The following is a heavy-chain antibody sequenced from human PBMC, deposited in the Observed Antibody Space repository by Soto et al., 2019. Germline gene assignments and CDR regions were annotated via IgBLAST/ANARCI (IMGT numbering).Heavy chain of an antibody. CDR3: ARGLRYCSSTSCEEAYYYMDV. Sequence: ASVKVSCKASGYTFTSYDINWVRQATGQGLEWMGWMNPNSGNTGYAQKFQGRVTMTRNTSISTAYMELSSLRSEDTAVYYCARGLRYCSSTSCEEAYYYMDVWGKGTTVTVSS. J-gene: IGHJ6*03. CDR2: MNPNSGNT. D-gene: IGHD2-2*01. CDR1: GYTFTSYD. V-gene: IGHV1-8*01.